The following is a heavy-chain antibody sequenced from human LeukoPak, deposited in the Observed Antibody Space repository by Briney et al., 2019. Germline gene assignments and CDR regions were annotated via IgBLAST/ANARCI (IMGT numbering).Heavy chain of an antibody. CDR3: STDLGPAIDY. Sequence: GGSLRLSCAASGLTFSNNWMTWVRQAPGKGLEWVGRIKSKADGGTTDYSAPVKGRFIISRDDSKNTLFLQMNSLKTEDTAMYYCSTDLGPAIDYWGQGTLVTVSS. J-gene: IGHJ4*02. CDR1: GLTFSNNW. CDR2: IKSKADGGTT. V-gene: IGHV3-15*01.